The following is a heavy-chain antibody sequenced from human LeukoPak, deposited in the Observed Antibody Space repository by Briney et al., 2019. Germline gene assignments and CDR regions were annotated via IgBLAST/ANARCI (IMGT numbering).Heavy chain of an antibody. D-gene: IGHD5-24*01. V-gene: IGHV4-59*01. CDR1: GGSISSYY. CDR2: IYYSGST. CDR3: AGMATIYFDY. J-gene: IGHJ4*02. Sequence: PSETLSLTCTVSGGSISSYYWSWIRQPPGKGLEWIGYIYYSGSTNYNPSLKSRVTISVDTSKNQFSLKLSSVTAADTAVYYCAGMATIYFDYWGQGTLVTVSS.